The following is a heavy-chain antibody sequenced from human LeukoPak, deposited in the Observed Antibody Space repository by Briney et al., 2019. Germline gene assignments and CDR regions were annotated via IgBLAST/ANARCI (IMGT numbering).Heavy chain of an antibody. V-gene: IGHV4-61*02. D-gene: IGHD3-16*01. CDR3: AREHPRGEVDDFDY. J-gene: IGHJ4*02. Sequence: PSETLSLTCTVSGGSISSGFYYWSWIRQPAGKGLEWIGRIYTSGSTNYNPSLKSRISISVDTSKNQFSLKLTSVTAADTAVYYCAREHPRGEVDDFDYWGRGTLVTVSS. CDR1: GGSISSGFYY. CDR2: IYTSGST.